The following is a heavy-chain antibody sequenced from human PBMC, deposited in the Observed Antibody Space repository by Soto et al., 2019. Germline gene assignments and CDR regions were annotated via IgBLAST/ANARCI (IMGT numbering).Heavy chain of an antibody. Sequence: LRLSCAASGFTFSSYAMHWVRQAPGKGLEWVAVISYDGSNKYYADSVKGRFTISRDNSKNTLYLQMNSLRAEDTAVYYCARENWNDVHSFFDYWGQGTLVTVSS. J-gene: IGHJ4*02. D-gene: IGHD1-1*01. CDR3: ARENWNDVHSFFDY. CDR1: GFTFSSYA. CDR2: ISYDGSNK. V-gene: IGHV3-30-3*01.